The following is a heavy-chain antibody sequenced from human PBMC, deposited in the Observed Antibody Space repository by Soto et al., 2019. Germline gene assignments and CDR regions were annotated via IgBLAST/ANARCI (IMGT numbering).Heavy chain of an antibody. CDR2: INPNTGVT. Sequence: ASVKVYCKTSGYTFTGYYIHWVRQAPGQGHEWMGWINPNTGVTKYAQNFQGRVTMTRDTSISTVYMEMTRVKSDDTAVYYCARESCGAVRTLDLWGQGSLVTVSS. D-gene: IGHD3-10*01. V-gene: IGHV1-2*02. CDR3: ARESCGAVRTLDL. CDR1: GYTFTGYY. J-gene: IGHJ5*02.